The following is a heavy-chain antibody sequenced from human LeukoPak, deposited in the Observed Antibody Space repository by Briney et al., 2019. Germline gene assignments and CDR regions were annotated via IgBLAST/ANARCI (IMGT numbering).Heavy chain of an antibody. CDR2: ISGSGGST. V-gene: IGHV3-23*01. Sequence: PGGSLRLSCAASGFTFSGYAMGWVRQAPGKGLEWVSAISGSGGSTYYADSVKGRFTISRDNSKNTLYLQMNSLRAEDTAVYYCAKGLRGITMIVVVIKPFDYWGQGTLVTVSS. CDR1: GFTFSGYA. J-gene: IGHJ4*02. CDR3: AKGLRGITMIVVVIKPFDY. D-gene: IGHD3-22*01.